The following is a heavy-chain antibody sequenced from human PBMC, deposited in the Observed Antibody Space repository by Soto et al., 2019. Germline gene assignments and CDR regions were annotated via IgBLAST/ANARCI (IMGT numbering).Heavy chain of an antibody. J-gene: IGHJ6*02. CDR3: AKEDGYCSSSSCPFGLDV. V-gene: IGHV3-23*01. D-gene: IGHD2-2*03. Sequence: PGGSLRLSCAASGFIFGSYAMGWVRQAPGKGLEWVSDISASGDFTFYADSVKGRLTISRDNSKNTLYLQMNSLRADDTAVYFCAKEDGYCSSSSCPFGLDVWGQGTTVTVSS. CDR2: ISASGDFT. CDR1: GFIFGSYA.